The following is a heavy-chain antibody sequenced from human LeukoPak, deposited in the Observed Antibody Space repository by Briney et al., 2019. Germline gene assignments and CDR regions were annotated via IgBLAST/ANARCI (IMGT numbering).Heavy chain of an antibody. J-gene: IGHJ3*02. CDR1: GYTFTSYY. D-gene: IGHD5-18*01. CDR3: ARSYGDLDAFDI. V-gene: IGHV1-46*01. CDR2: INPSGDST. Sequence: ASVKVSCKASGYTFTSYYMHWVRQAPGQGLEWMGIINPSGDSTSYAQKFQGRVTMTRDTSTSTVYMELSSLRSEDTAVYYCARSYGDLDAFDIWGQGTMVTVSS.